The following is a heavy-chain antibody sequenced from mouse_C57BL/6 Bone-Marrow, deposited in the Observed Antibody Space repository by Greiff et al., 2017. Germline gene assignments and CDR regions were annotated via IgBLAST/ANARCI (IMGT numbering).Heavy chain of an antibody. J-gene: IGHJ3*01. CDR1: GFNIKDDY. V-gene: IGHV14-4*01. D-gene: IGHD1-1*01. CDR3: TTGHYYGSSLWFAY. CDR2: IDPENGDT. Sequence: EVQLQQSGAELVRPGASVKLSCTASGFNIKDDYMHWVKQRPEQGLEWIGWIDPENGDTEYASKFQGKATITADPSSTTAYLQLRSLTSEDTAVYYCTTGHYYGSSLWFAYWGQGTLVTVSA.